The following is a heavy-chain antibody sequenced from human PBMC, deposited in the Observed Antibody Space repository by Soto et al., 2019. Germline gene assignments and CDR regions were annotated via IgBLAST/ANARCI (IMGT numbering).Heavy chain of an antibody. V-gene: IGHV3-74*01. CDR1: GFTFSSYW. Sequence: VGSLRLSCAASGFTFSSYWMHWVRQAPGKGLVWVSRINSDGSSTSYADSVKGRFTISRDNAKNTLYLQMNSLRAEDTAVYYCARGSSRWLQAFDYWGQGTLVTVSS. CDR2: INSDGSST. CDR3: ARGSSRWLQAFDY. J-gene: IGHJ4*02. D-gene: IGHD5-12*01.